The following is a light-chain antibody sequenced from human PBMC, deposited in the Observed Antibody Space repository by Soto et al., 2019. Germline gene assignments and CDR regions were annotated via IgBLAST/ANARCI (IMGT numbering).Light chain of an antibody. CDR2: DAS. CDR1: QNINNY. CDR3: QQYENLPT. Sequence: DIQMTQSPSSLSASVGDRVTITCQASQNINNYLNWYQQKPGRXPXXLIYDASNLEAGVPSRFRVSGSGTDFTFPLSRLQPEDIATDYCQQYENLPTFGQGTRLEIK. J-gene: IGKJ5*01. V-gene: IGKV1-33*01.